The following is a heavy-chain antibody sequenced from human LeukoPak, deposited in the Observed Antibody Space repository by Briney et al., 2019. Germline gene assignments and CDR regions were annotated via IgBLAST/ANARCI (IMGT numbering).Heavy chain of an antibody. V-gene: IGHV3-48*03. CDR1: GFTFSSYE. CDR3: ARARFGELLGDKLYYYYMDV. Sequence: PGGSLRLSCAASGFTFSSYEMNWVRQAPGKGLEWVSYISSSGSTIYCADSVKGRFTISRDNAKNSLYLQMNSLRAEDTAVYYCARARFGELLGDKLYYYYMDVWGKGTTVTVSS. J-gene: IGHJ6*03. D-gene: IGHD3-10*01. CDR2: ISSSGSTI.